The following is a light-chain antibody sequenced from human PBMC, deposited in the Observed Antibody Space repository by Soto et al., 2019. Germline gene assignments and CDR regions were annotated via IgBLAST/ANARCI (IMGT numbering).Light chain of an antibody. CDR2: CNN. V-gene: IGLV1-44*01. Sequence: QSVLTQPASASGTPGQRVTISCSGTSSDIGSNTVNWYQQLPGTAPKLLIYCNNQRPPGVPHRFSAYKSGTSASLAISGLQSEDEADYYCAAWDDSLNARVFGGGTKLTVL. J-gene: IGLJ3*02. CDR3: AAWDDSLNARV. CDR1: SSDIGSNT.